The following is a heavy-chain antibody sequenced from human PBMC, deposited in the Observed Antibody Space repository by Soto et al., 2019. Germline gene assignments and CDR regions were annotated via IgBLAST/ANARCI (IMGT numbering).Heavy chain of an antibody. Sequence: GGSLRLSCAASGFTFSTYAMSWVRQAPGTGLEWLSGISGIGGTTDYADSVKGRFTISRDKSKTTLYLQMNSLRAEYTAVYYCARGGATTVTLFDYWGQGTLVTVSS. CDR1: GFTFSTYA. CDR3: ARGGATTVTLFDY. D-gene: IGHD4-17*01. CDR2: ISGIGGTT. J-gene: IGHJ4*02. V-gene: IGHV3-23*01.